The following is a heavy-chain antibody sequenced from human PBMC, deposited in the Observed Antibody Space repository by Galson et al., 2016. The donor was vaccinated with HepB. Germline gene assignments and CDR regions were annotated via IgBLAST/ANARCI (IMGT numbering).Heavy chain of an antibody. V-gene: IGHV3-66*01. D-gene: IGHD6-6*01. CDR3: ARDGRQDRGSIFDY. Sequence: SLRLSCAASGFVVSSTYMAWVRQAPGRGLECVSLLYRDGFTYYADSVKGSFTISRDNSKNTFYLQMNSLRADDTAVYYCARDGRQDRGSIFDYWGQGTLVTVSS. J-gene: IGHJ4*02. CDR1: GFVVSSTY. CDR2: LYRDGFT.